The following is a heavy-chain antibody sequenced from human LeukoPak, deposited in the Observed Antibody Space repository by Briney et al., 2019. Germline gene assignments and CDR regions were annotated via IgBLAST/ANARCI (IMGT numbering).Heavy chain of an antibody. Sequence: SETLSLTCAVYGGSFTGYYWTWIRQPPGKGLEWIWEVNHRGSTTYSPSLKSRVTMSIDTSKNQFSLKLGSVTAADTAVYYCAGGVGMTAMGYWYFDIWGHGTLVTVSS. CDR2: VNHRGST. CDR1: GGSFTGYY. CDR3: AGGVGMTAMGYWYFDI. D-gene: IGHD2-21*02. V-gene: IGHV4-34*01. J-gene: IGHJ2*01.